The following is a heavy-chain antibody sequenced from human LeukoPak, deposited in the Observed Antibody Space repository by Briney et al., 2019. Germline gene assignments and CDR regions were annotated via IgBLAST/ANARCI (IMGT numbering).Heavy chain of an antibody. J-gene: IGHJ4*02. CDR3: ARDFGDYVFDY. V-gene: IGHV1-46*01. CDR2: INPRDGST. CDR1: GYTLTSYF. Sequence: GASVKVSCKASGYTLTSYFLRWVRQAPGQGLEWMGKINPRDGSTSYAQKFQGRVTMTRDTSTSTVYMEMSSLRSEDTAVYYCARDFGDYVFDYWGQGTLVTVSS. D-gene: IGHD4-17*01.